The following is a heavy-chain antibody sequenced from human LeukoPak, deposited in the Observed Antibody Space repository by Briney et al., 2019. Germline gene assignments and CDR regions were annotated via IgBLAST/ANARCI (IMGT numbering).Heavy chain of an antibody. CDR2: ISYDGSTK. V-gene: IGHV3-30*04. Sequence: GRSLRLSCGASGFMFSTYAMHWVRQAPGKGLEWVAVISYDGSTKNYADSVKGRFTISRDISKNTLYLQMNSLRLEDTAVYYCTRDGQRTGENLDYWGQGTLVTASS. D-gene: IGHD3-16*01. J-gene: IGHJ4*02. CDR1: GFMFSTYA. CDR3: TRDGQRTGENLDY.